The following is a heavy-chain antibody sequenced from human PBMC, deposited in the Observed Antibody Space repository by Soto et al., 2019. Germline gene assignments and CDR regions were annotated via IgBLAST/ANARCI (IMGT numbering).Heavy chain of an antibody. J-gene: IGHJ5*02. CDR3: ARDLTYSGSYGVDP. CDR1: GFIFSSYS. D-gene: IGHD1-26*01. CDR2: ISSRATTI. Sequence: EVQLVESGGGMVQPGGSLRLSCAASGFIFSSYSMKWVRQAPGKGLEWVSYISSRATTIYYADSVKGRFTISRDNAKNSLYLQMNSLRDEDTAVYYCARDLTYSGSYGVDPWGQGTLVTVSS. V-gene: IGHV3-48*02.